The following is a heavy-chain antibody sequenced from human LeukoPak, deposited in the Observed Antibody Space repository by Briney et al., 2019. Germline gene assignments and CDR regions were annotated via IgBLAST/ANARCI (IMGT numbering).Heavy chain of an antibody. CDR1: GDSISSGDYY. CDR2: ISSSGST. D-gene: IGHD3-10*01. Sequence: SETLSLTCTVSGDSISSGDYYWSWIRQPAGKGLEWIGRISSSGSTNYNPSLKSRVTISVDTSKNQFSLKLSSVTAADTAVCYCARVKEFGSGTFYWNYWYFDLWGRGTLVTVSS. V-gene: IGHV4-61*02. CDR3: ARVKEFGSGTFYWNYWYFDL. J-gene: IGHJ2*01.